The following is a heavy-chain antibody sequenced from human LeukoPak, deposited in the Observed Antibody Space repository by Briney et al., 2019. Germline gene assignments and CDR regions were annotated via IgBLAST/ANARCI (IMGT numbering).Heavy chain of an antibody. Sequence: PGGSLRLSCAASGFTFNNAWMTWVRQPPGKGLEWIGEINHSGKTKDNPSLKSRVTMSVDTSKNQISLQLSSVTAADTAVYYCARVAATGWGAAMTTFYFDYWGQGTLVTVSS. J-gene: IGHJ4*02. D-gene: IGHD4-11*01. V-gene: IGHV4-34*01. CDR3: ARVAATGWGAAMTTFYFDY. CDR2: INHSGKT. CDR1: GFTFNNAW.